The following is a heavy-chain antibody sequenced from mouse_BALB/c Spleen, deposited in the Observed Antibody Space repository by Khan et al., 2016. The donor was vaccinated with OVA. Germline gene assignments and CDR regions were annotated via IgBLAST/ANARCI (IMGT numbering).Heavy chain of an antibody. CDR2: IWSDGTT. V-gene: IGHV2-6-1*01. Sequence: VQLQESGPGLVAPSQSLSITYTISGFSLTNYGVHWVRQPPGKGLEWLVVIWSDGTTTYDSALKSRLTISKDNSKSQVFLKMDSLQTDDTAMYXCARQPYYHYYLMDYWGQGTSVTVSS. J-gene: IGHJ4*01. D-gene: IGHD2-10*01. CDR3: ARQPYYHYYLMDY. CDR1: GFSLTNYG.